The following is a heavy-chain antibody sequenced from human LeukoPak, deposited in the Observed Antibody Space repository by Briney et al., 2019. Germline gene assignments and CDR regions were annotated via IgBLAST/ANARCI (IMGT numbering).Heavy chain of an antibody. Sequence: GGSLRLSCVASGFTFRSYGMHWVRQAPGKGLEWVAVISYDGSNKYYADSVKGRFTISRDNSKNTLYLQMNSLRAEDTAVYYCASISVVATITSFDYWGQGTLVTVSS. CDR1: GFTFRSYG. D-gene: IGHD5-12*01. J-gene: IGHJ4*02. CDR3: ASISVVATITSFDY. CDR2: ISYDGSNK. V-gene: IGHV3-30*03.